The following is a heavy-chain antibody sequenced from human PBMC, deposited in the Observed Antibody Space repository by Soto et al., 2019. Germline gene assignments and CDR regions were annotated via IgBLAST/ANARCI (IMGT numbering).Heavy chain of an antibody. CDR1: GGTFSSYA. CDR3: ASQTVTSKFYYYYGMDV. CDR2: IIPIFGTA. J-gene: IGHJ6*02. Sequence: ASVKVSCKASGGTFSSYAISWVRQAPGQGLEWMGGIIPIFGTANYAQKFQGRVTITADKSTSTAYMELSSLRSEDTAVYYCASQTVTSKFYYYYGMDVWGQGTTVTVSS. V-gene: IGHV1-69*06. D-gene: IGHD4-4*01.